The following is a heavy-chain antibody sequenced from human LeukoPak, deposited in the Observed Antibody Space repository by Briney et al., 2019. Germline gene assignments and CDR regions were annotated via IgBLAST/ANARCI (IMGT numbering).Heavy chain of an antibody. V-gene: IGHV3-7*01. CDR2: IKQDGSEK. J-gene: IGHJ4*02. CDR3: ARDDHYYDSSGYYYEGLVDY. Sequence: GGSLRLSCAASGFTFSSYWMSWVRQAPGKGLEWVANIKQDGSEKYYVDSVKGRFTISRDNAKNSLYLQMNSLRAEDTAVYYCARDDHYYDSSGYYYEGLVDYWGQGTLVTVSS. CDR1: GFTFSSYW. D-gene: IGHD3-22*01.